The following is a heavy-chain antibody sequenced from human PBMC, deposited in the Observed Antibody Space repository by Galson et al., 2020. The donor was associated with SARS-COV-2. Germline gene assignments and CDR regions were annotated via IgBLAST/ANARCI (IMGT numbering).Heavy chain of an antibody. CDR1: GITFSNAW. CDR2: IKNKNDGGTT. J-gene: IGHJ4*02. D-gene: IGHD3-10*01. Sequence: GSLRLSCAASGITFSNAWMSWVRQAPGKGLEWVGRIKNKNDGGTTEYAAPVKGRFTISRDDSESTLYLQINSLRVEDTAIYYCTTLASGSSPNWGQGTLVTVSS. CDR3: TTLASGSSPN. V-gene: IGHV3-15*01.